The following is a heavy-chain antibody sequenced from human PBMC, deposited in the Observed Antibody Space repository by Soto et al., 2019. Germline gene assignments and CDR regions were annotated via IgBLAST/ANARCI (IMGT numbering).Heavy chain of an antibody. D-gene: IGHD3-10*01. Sequence: QVQLQQWGAGLLKPSETLSLTCAVYGGSFSGYYWSWIRQPPGKGLEWIGEINHSGSTNYNPSLKSRVTISVDTSKNQFSLKLSSVTAADTAVYYCARALDRDYGSREGDYWGQGTLVTVSS. J-gene: IGHJ4*02. CDR2: INHSGST. CDR1: GGSFSGYY. CDR3: ARALDRDYGSREGDY. V-gene: IGHV4-34*01.